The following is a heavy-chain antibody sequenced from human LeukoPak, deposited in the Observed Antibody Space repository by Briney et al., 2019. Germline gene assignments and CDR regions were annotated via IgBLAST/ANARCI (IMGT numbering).Heavy chain of an antibody. D-gene: IGHD6-13*01. CDR1: GYTFTSYG. Sequence: ASVKVSCKASGYTFTSYGNSWVRQAPGQGLEWMGWISAYNGNTNYAQKLQGRVTMTTDTSTSTAYMELRSLRSDDTAVYYCARVPWGIAAAGTPYYAYYFDYWGQGTLVTVSS. V-gene: IGHV1-18*01. CDR3: ARVPWGIAAAGTPYYAYYFDY. CDR2: ISAYNGNT. J-gene: IGHJ4*02.